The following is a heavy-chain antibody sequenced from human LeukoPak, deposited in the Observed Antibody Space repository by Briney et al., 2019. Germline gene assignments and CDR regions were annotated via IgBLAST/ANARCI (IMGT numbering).Heavy chain of an antibody. CDR1: GYTFTGYY. V-gene: IGHV1-2*02. Sequence: ASVKVSCKASGYTFTGYYMHWVRQAPGQGLEWMGWINPNSGGTNYAQKFQGRVTRTRDTSISTAYMELSRLRSDDTAVYYCARDWARDTMIVEKWGQGTLVTVSS. CDR3: ARDWARDTMIVEK. CDR2: INPNSGGT. J-gene: IGHJ4*02. D-gene: IGHD3-22*01.